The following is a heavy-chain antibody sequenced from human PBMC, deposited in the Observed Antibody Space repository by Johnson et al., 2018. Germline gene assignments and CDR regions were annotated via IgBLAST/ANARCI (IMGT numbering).Heavy chain of an antibody. Sequence: QVQLVQSGGGVVQPGRSLRLSCAASGFTFSAYGIHWVRQAPGKGLEGVAVISYDGRNKYYADSVKGRFTISRDNSKNSLYLQMNSLRAEDTAVYYCARIRRQLGNYYYYGMDVWGQGTTGTVSS. CDR1: GFTFSAYG. D-gene: IGHD6-6*01. CDR2: ISYDGRNK. J-gene: IGHJ6*02. CDR3: ARIRRQLGNYYYYGMDV. V-gene: IGHV3-30*03.